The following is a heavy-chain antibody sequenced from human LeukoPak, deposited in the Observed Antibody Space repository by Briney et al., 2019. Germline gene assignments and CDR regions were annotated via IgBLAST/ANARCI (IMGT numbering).Heavy chain of an antibody. D-gene: IGHD1-26*01. Sequence: SETLSLTCSVYGGSFSGHYWSWIRQPPGKGLEWIGEINHSGNTNYNPSLKSRVTISVDTSKNQFSLKVSSVTAADTAVYYCARQGSGSPFDYWGQGALVTVSS. J-gene: IGHJ4*02. V-gene: IGHV4-34*01. CDR2: INHSGNT. CDR3: ARQGSGSPFDY. CDR1: GGSFSGHY.